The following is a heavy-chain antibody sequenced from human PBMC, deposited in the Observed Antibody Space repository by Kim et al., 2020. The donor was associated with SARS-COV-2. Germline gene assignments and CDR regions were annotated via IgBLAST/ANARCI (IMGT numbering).Heavy chain of an antibody. CDR2: ISYDGSNK. V-gene: IGHV3-30-3*01. J-gene: IGHJ6*02. Sequence: GGSLRLSCAASGFTFSSYAMHWVRQAPGKGLEWVAVISYDGSNKYYADSVKGRFTISRDNSKNTLYLQMNSLRAEDTAVYYCARAELLWFGESTSPIYYYGMDVWGQGTTVTVSS. D-gene: IGHD3-10*01. CDR1: GFTFSSYA. CDR3: ARAELLWFGESTSPIYYYGMDV.